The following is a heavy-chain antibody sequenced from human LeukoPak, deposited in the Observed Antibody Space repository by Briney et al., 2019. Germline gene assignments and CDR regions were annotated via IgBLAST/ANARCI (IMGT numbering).Heavy chain of an antibody. CDR3: AKGYSSGWYFFDY. Sequence: GGSLRLSCAASGFTFSNYERNWVRQAPGKGLEWVSYISGSGSTIYYADSVKGRFTISRDNSKNTLYVQMNSLRAEDTAVYYCAKGYSSGWYFFDYWGQGTLVIVSS. V-gene: IGHV3-48*03. J-gene: IGHJ4*02. D-gene: IGHD6-19*01. CDR2: ISGSGSTI. CDR1: GFTFSNYE.